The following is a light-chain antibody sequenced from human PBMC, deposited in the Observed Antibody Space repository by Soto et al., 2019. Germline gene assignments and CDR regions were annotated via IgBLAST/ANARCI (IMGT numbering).Light chain of an antibody. J-gene: IGLJ2*01. V-gene: IGLV2-23*01. CDR2: EGS. Sequence: QSVLTQPASVSGSPGQSITISCTGTSSDVGSYNLVSWYQQHPGKAPKLMISEGSKRPSGVSNRFSSSKSGNTASLTISGLQAEDEADYYCCSYAGSSTVVFGGGTKLTVL. CDR1: SSDVGSYNL. CDR3: CSYAGSSTVV.